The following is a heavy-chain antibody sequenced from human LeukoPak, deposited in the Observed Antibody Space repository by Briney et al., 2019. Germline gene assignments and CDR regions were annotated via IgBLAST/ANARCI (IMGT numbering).Heavy chain of an antibody. V-gene: IGHV3-53*01. CDR1: GFTVSSNY. CDR3: ARVPPEQWLVRRSSWYYFDY. CDR2: IYSGGST. J-gene: IGHJ4*02. D-gene: IGHD6-19*01. Sequence: GGSLRLSCAASGFTVSSNYMSWVRQAPGKGLEWVSVIYSGGSTYYADSVKGRFIISRDNSKNTLYLQMNSLRAEDTAVYYCARVPPEQWLVRRSSWYYFDYWGQGTLVTVSS.